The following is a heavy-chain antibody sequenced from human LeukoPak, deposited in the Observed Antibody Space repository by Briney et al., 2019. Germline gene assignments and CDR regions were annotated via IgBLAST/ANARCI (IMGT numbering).Heavy chain of an antibody. CDR1: GYSFTTYW. D-gene: IGHD2-2*01. CDR3: ARRQGCSSTSCPPDS. CDR2: IYTGDSDT. Sequence: GESLKISCKGSGYSFTTYWIGWVRQMPGKGLEWMGIIYTGDSDTRYSPSFQGQVTMSADKSINTAYLQWSSLKASDTAMYYCARRQGCSSTSCPPDSWGPGTLVTVSS. V-gene: IGHV5-51*01. J-gene: IGHJ4*02.